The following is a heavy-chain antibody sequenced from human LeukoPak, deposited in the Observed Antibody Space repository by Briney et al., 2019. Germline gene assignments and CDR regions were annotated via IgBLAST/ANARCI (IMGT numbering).Heavy chain of an antibody. CDR1: GFTFTTYA. CDR2: ISNSGDST. Sequence: GGSLRLSCAASGFTFTTYAMSWGRQAPGSGLEWVSVISNSGDSTYYADSVKGRFTISRDNSKSTLFLQMSSLRAEDTAIYCCARDGARGAAAGTRGDYWGQGTLVTVSS. CDR3: ARDGARGAAAGTRGDY. V-gene: IGHV3-23*01. J-gene: IGHJ4*02. D-gene: IGHD6-13*01.